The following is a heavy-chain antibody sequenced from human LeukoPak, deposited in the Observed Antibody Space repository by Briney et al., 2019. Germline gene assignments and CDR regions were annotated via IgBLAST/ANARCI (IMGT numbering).Heavy chain of an antibody. J-gene: IGHJ3*02. D-gene: IGHD3-10*01. CDR1: GGSFSGYY. CDR2: INHSGST. V-gene: IGHV4-34*01. Sequence: SETLSLTCAVYGGSFSGYYWSWIRQPPGKGLEWIGEINHSGSTNYNPSLKSRVTISVDTSKNQFSLELSSVTAADTAVYYCASGLYYYGSGSYSEDAFDIWGQGTMVTVSS. CDR3: ASGLYYYGSGSYSEDAFDI.